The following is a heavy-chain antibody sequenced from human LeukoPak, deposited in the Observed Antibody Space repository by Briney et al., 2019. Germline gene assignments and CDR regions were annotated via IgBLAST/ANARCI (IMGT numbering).Heavy chain of an antibody. CDR2: IYYNGST. J-gene: IGHJ4*02. CDR3: ARDGEALFWTFDY. V-gene: IGHV4-59*12. Sequence: RSSETLSLTCTVSGGSISRYYWSWIRQPPGKGLEWIGYIYYNGSTNYNPSLKSRVTISVDTSKNQFSLKVSSVTAADTAVYYCARDGEALFWTFDYWGQGTLVTVSS. CDR1: GGSISRYY. D-gene: IGHD3/OR15-3a*01.